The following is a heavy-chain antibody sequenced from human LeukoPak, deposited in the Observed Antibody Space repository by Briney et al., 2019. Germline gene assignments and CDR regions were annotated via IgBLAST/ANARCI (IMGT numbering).Heavy chain of an antibody. D-gene: IGHD4-17*01. CDR3: VRQAVSGDSGIAY. Sequence: QPGGSLRLSCAASGYTFSNYWMHWVRQAPGKGLEWVSRINPDGSSSNYADSVKGRFTMSRDNAKSMVYLQMDGLRAEDTAVFSCVRQAVSGDSGIAYWGWGVLVTVSS. CDR2: INPDGSSS. V-gene: IGHV3-74*01. CDR1: GYTFSNYW. J-gene: IGHJ4*02.